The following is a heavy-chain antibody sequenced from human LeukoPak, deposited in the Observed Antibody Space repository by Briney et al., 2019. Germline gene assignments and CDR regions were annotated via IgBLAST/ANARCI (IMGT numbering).Heavy chain of an antibody. Sequence: GASVKVSCTSSGYTFTAYAMHWVRQAPGQGLEWMGWITPSGGANYAQKVQGRGAMNRAKSISTAYMHLSSLTSDDTAVYYCARDRYGDGFAHFDYWGQGTLVTVSS. CDR2: ITPSGGA. J-gene: IGHJ4*02. V-gene: IGHV1-2*02. CDR1: GYTFTAYA. D-gene: IGHD5-24*01. CDR3: ARDRYGDGFAHFDY.